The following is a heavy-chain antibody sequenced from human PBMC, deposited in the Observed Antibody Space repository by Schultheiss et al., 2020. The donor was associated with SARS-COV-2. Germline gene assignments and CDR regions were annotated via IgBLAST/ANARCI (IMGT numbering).Heavy chain of an antibody. V-gene: IGHV4-59*10. D-gene: IGHD1-7*01. CDR2: IYTSGST. J-gene: IGHJ6*02. CDR1: GGSFSGYY. CDR3: ARGGTHYYYYGMDV. Sequence: SETLSLTCAVYGGSFSGYYWSWIRQPAGKGLEWIGRIYTSGSTNYNPSLKSRVTMSLDTSKNQFSLKLSSVTAADTAVYYCARGGTHYYYYGMDVWGQGTTVTVAS.